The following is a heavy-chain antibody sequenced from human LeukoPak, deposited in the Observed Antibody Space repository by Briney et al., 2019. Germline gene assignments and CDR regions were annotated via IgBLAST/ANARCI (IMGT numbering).Heavy chain of an antibody. CDR3: ARTAHSPYYYDSSGSLNWFDP. J-gene: IGHJ5*01. CDR1: GGSISSYY. CDR2: IYYSGST. V-gene: IGHV4-59*01. Sequence: KASETLSLTCTVSGGSISSYYWSWIRQPPGKGLEWIGYIYYSGSTNYNPSLKSRVTISVDTSKNQFSLKLSSVTAADTAVYYCARTAHSPYYYDSSGSLNWFDPWGQGTTVTVSS. D-gene: IGHD3-22*01.